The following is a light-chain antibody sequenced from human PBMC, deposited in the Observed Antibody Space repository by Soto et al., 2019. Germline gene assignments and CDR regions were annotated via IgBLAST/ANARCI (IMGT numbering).Light chain of an antibody. CDR3: QQYSTWPPIT. V-gene: IGKV3-15*01. Sequence: EIVMTQSPATLSVSPGERVTLSCRASQGVSSNVAWYQQKPGQAPRLLIYGASTRATGVPARFSGSGSGTEFTLTISSLQSEDFAVYSCQQYSTWPPITFGQGTRLEIK. J-gene: IGKJ5*01. CDR2: GAS. CDR1: QGVSSN.